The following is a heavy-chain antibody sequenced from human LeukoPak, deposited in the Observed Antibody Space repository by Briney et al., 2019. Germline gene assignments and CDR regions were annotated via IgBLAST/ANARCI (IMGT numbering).Heavy chain of an antibody. V-gene: IGHV3-7*01. J-gene: IGHJ4*02. CDR1: GFAFSSQW. CDR3: ARGTDTKRIAAAGTVDY. CDR2: VNQGGTGK. Sequence: GGSLRLSCAASGFAFSSQWMSWVRQAPGKGLEWVANVNQGGTGKYYVDSVKGRFTISRDNAKNSLYLQMNSLRAEDTAVYYCARGTDTKRIAAAGTVDYWGQGTLVTVSS. D-gene: IGHD6-13*01.